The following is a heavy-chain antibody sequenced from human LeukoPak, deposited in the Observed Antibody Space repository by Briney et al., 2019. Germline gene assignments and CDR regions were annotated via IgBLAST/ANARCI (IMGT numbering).Heavy chain of an antibody. J-gene: IGHJ5*02. Sequence: GASVKVSCKASGYTFTGYYMHWVRQAPGQGLEWMGWINPNSGGTNYAQKFQGRVTMTRDTSISTAYMESSRLRSDDTAVYYCARGCTNDICYTDWFDPWGQGTLVTVSS. V-gene: IGHV1-2*02. CDR2: INPNSGGT. D-gene: IGHD2-8*01. CDR1: GYTFTGYY. CDR3: ARGCTNDICYTDWFDP.